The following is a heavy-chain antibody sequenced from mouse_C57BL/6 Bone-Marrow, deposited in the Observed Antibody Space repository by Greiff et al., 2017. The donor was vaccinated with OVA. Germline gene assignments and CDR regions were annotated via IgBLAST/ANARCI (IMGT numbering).Heavy chain of an antibody. CDR2: INPNNGGT. CDR1: GYTFTDYY. J-gene: IGHJ1*03. CDR3: ARSGGKGYWYFDV. D-gene: IGHD1-3*01. V-gene: IGHV1-26*01. Sequence: EVQLQQSGPELVKPGASVKISCKASGYTFTDYYMNWVKQSHGKSLEWIGDINPNNGGTSYNQKFKGKATLTVDKSSSTAYMELRSLTSEDSAVYYCARSGGKGYWYFDVWGTGTTVTVSS.